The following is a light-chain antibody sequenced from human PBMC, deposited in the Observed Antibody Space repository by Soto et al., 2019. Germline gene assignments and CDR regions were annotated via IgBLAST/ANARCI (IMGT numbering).Light chain of an antibody. CDR3: SSYTSSSTLFV. CDR2: DVS. Sequence: ALTQPASVSGSPGQSITISCTGTSSDVGGYNYVSWYQQHPGKAPKLMIYDVSNRPSGVSNRFSGSKSGNTASLTISGLQAEDEADYYCSSYTSSSTLFVFGTGTKVTVL. V-gene: IGLV2-14*01. CDR1: SSDVGGYNY. J-gene: IGLJ1*01.